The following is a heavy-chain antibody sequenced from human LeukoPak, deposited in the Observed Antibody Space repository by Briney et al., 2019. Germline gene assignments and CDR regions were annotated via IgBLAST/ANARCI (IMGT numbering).Heavy chain of an antibody. V-gene: IGHV1-2*02. Sequence: ASVKVSCKASGYTFTGYYMHWVRQAPGQGLEWMGWINPNSGGTNYAQKFQGRVTMTRNTSISTAYMELSSLRSEDTAVYYCARDRDYYGSGSYEYWGQGTPVTVPS. CDR2: INPNSGGT. CDR3: ARDRDYYGSGSYEY. D-gene: IGHD3-10*01. CDR1: GYTFTGYY. J-gene: IGHJ4*02.